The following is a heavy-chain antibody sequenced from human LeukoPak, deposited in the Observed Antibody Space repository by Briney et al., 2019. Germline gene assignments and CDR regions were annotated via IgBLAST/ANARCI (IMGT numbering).Heavy chain of an antibody. Sequence: GGSLRLSCAASGFTFSSYDMHWVRQTPGKGLEWVAFIRYDGSNKYYADSVKGRFTISRDNSKNTLYLQMNSLRAEDTAVYYCAKAHSSSWYPHFDYWGQGTLVTVSP. J-gene: IGHJ4*02. CDR1: GFTFSSYD. CDR2: IRYDGSNK. CDR3: AKAHSSSWYPHFDY. D-gene: IGHD6-13*01. V-gene: IGHV3-30*02.